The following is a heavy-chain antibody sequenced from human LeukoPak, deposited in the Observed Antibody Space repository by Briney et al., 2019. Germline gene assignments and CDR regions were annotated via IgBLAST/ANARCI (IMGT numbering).Heavy chain of an antibody. CDR1: GYTFTSYG. J-gene: IGHJ6*02. V-gene: IGHV1-69*04. D-gene: IGHD4-17*01. CDR3: ARLTTTVYYYYYGMDV. Sequence: SVKVSCKASGYTFTSYGISWVRQAPGQGLEWMGRIIPILGIANYAQKFQGRVTITADKSTSTAYMELSSLRSEDTAVYYCARLTTTVYYYYYGMDVWGQGTTVTVSS. CDR2: IIPILGIA.